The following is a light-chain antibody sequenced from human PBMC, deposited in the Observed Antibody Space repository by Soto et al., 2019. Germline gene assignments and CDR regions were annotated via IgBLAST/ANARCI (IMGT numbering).Light chain of an antibody. CDR2: AAS. Sequence: DIQMTQSPSSLSASVGDRVTITCRASQSISSYLNWYQQKPGKAPKLLIYAASSLQSGVPSRFSGSRYGTDFTLDDSSLQPEDFATYYCQQSYSTPFTFGPGTKVYI. CDR3: QQSYSTPFT. CDR1: QSISSY. J-gene: IGKJ3*01. V-gene: IGKV1-39*01.